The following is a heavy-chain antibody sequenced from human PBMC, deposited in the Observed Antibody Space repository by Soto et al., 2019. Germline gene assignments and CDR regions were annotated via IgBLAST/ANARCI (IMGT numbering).Heavy chain of an antibody. CDR2: VYPRDSDT. CDR1: GYIFIDYW. J-gene: IGHJ4*02. CDR3: ARPPLPGYSIHFNS. D-gene: IGHD2-15*01. V-gene: IGHV5-51*01. Sequence: GESLKISCKASGYIFIDYWIGWVRQMPGKGLEWMGIVYPRDSDTRYSPSFQGQVTISADRSTGTAFLQWRSLKASDTALYYCARPPLPGYSIHFNSWGQGTLVTAPQ.